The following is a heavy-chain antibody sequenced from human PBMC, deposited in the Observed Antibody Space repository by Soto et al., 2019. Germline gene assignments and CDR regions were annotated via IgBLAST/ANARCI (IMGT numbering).Heavy chain of an antibody. CDR2: ISYDGSNK. CDR1: GCTLSSYG. J-gene: IGHJ5*02. D-gene: IGHD2-2*01. V-gene: IGHV3-30*18. Sequence: PVGSLRLSCAASGCTLSSYGMHWVRHSPGKGLEWVAVISYDGSNKYYADSVKGRFTISRDNSKNTLYLQMSSLRTEDTAVYYCAKDQGYCSSTSRQYRFDPWGQGTLVTVSS. CDR3: AKDQGYCSSTSRQYRFDP.